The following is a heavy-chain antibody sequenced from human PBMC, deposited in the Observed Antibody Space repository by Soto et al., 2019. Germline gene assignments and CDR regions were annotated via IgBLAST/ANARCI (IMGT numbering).Heavy chain of an antibody. D-gene: IGHD5-12*01. Sequence: SGPTLVHPTQTLTLTCNFSGFSLNGNGVGVGWIRQPPGKALEWLALIYWAGDLRYSPALKSRPTITQDPSKDQVVLTMTNMDPTDSGTDYCAHGYVQLLSTFHYFDSWGQGSRGTVS. CDR3: AHGYVQLLSTFHYFDS. CDR1: GFSLNGNGVG. CDR2: IYWAGDL. V-gene: IGHV2-5*02. J-gene: IGHJ4*02.